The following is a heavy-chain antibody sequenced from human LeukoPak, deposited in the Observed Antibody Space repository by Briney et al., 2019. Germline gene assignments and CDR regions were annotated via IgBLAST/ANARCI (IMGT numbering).Heavy chain of an antibody. J-gene: IGHJ4*02. Sequence: ASVKVSCKASGYTFTRYGISWVRQDPGQGLEWMGWISAYNGNTNYAQKLQGRVTMTTDTSTSTAYMELRSLRSDDTAVYYCLTAMVTSSDYWGQGTLVTVSS. CDR3: LTAMVTSSDY. CDR1: GYTFTRYG. CDR2: ISAYNGNT. D-gene: IGHD5-18*01. V-gene: IGHV1-18*01.